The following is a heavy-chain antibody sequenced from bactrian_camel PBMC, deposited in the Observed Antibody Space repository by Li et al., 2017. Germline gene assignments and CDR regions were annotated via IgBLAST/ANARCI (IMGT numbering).Heavy chain of an antibody. V-gene: IGHV3S55*01. Sequence: HVQLVESGGNSVEAGGPLTLSCAASGFAFDTWCMGWFRQAPGKQREGVAVIDNDLTTEYADSAMGRFTISKDFAKNTLYLQMNSLKHEDTAMYYCVAKLPFECYVDSSGTDFDNWGRGTQVTVS. CDR2: IDNDLTT. J-gene: IGHJ6*01. D-gene: IGHD3*01. CDR3: VAKLPFECYVDSSGTDFDN. CDR1: GFAFDTWC.